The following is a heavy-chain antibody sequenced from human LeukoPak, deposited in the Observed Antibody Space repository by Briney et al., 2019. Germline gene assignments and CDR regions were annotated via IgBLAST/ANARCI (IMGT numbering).Heavy chain of an antibody. CDR1: GFTFSDYY. J-gene: IGHJ4*02. CDR2: ISYDGSNK. CDR3: ARVSQGWIAAAGIAEAGSHEYFDY. V-gene: IGHV3-30*03. Sequence: PGGSLRLSCAASGFTFSDYYMSWVRQAPGKGLEWVASISYDGSNKYYADSVKGRFTISRDNSKNTLFLQMNSLRAEDTAVYYCARVSQGWIAAAGIAEAGSHEYFDYWGQGTLVTVSS. D-gene: IGHD6-13*01.